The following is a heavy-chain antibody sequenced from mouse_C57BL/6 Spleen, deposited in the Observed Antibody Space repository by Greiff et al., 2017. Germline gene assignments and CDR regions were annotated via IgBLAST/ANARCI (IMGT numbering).Heavy chain of an antibody. D-gene: IGHD2-5*01. CDR3: AGSNYGYYAMDY. CDR2: IHPNSGST. Sequence: VQLQQPGAELVKPGASVKLSCKASGYTFTSYWMHWVKQRPGQGLEWIGMIHPNSGSTNYNEKFKSKATLTVDKSSSTAYMQLSSLTSEDSAVYYCAGSNYGYYAMDYWGQGTSVTVSS. CDR1: GYTFTSYW. V-gene: IGHV1-64*01. J-gene: IGHJ4*01.